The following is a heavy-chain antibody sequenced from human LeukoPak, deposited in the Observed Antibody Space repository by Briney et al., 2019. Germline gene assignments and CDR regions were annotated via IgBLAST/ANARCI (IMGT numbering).Heavy chain of an antibody. V-gene: IGHV3-23*01. CDR2: LSGDVGANT. D-gene: IGHD3-10*01. CDR1: GFTFSTYA. CDR3: AKVPYGSGAMGYFQH. J-gene: IGHJ1*01. Sequence: GGSLRLSRATSGFTFSTYAMSWVRQAPGKGLEWVSGLSGDVGANTYYADSVKGRFTIARDNSKNTLYLQMNSLRAEDTAVYYCAKVPYGSGAMGYFQHWGQGTLVTVSS.